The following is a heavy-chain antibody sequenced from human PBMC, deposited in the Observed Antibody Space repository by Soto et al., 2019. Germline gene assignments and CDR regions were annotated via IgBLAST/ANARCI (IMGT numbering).Heavy chain of an antibody. CDR2: ISGSGGST. Sequence: EVQLLESGGGLVQPGGSLRLSCAASGFTFSSYAMSWVRQAPGKGLEWVSAISGSGGSTYYADSVKGRFTISRDNSKNTLYLQMNSLRAEDTAVYYCAKSEGHCSSTSCPYYFDYWGQGTLVTVSS. D-gene: IGHD2-2*01. CDR3: AKSEGHCSSTSCPYYFDY. CDR1: GFTFSSYA. J-gene: IGHJ4*02. V-gene: IGHV3-23*01.